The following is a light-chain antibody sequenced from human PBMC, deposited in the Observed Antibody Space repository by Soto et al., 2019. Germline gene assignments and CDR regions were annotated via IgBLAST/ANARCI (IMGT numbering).Light chain of an antibody. J-gene: IGKJ2*01. V-gene: IGKV1-6*01. Sequence: AIQMTQSPSSLSASAGDRVTIACRASQGIGSDLGWYQQKPGKAPKLLIYDASSLQSEVPSTFSGRRSGTDFTLTISSLQPEDFATYYCLQDRSYPYTFGQGTTLEIK. CDR1: QGIGSD. CDR2: DAS. CDR3: LQDRSYPYT.